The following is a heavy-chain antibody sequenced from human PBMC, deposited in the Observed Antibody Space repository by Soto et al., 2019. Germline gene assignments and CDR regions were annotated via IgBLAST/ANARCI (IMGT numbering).Heavy chain of an antibody. CDR3: AKDPRGDYDIVTGYLDWFDP. CDR2: ISGSGGST. CDR1: GFTFSSYA. D-gene: IGHD3-9*01. Sequence: GGSLRLSCAASGFTFSSYAMSWVRQAPGKGLEWVSAISGSGGSTYYADSVKGRFTISRDNSKNTLYLQMNSLRAEDTAVYYCAKDPRGDYDIVTGYLDWFDPWGQGTLVTVSS. V-gene: IGHV3-23*01. J-gene: IGHJ5*02.